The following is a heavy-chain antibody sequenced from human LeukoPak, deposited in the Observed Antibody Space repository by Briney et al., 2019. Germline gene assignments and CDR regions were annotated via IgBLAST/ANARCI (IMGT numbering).Heavy chain of an antibody. J-gene: IGHJ4*02. CDR1: GFTFDDYA. CDR3: AKSVIAVAGTGSRFDY. CDR2: ISWNSGNI. V-gene: IGHV3-9*01. Sequence: PGGSLRLSCAASGFTFDDYAMHWVRQAPGEGLEWVSGISWNSGNIGYADSVKGRFTISRDNAKNSLYLQMNSLRAEDTALYYCAKSVIAVAGTGSRFDYWGQGTLVTVSS. D-gene: IGHD6-19*01.